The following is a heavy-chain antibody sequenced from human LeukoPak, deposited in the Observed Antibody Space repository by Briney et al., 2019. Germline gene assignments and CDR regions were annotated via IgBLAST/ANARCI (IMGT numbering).Heavy chain of an antibody. Sequence: PGGSLRLSCAASGFTFSGSAMHWVRQASGKGLEWVGRIRNKANSYATAYAASLKGRFTISRDDSKNKLYLQMNSLKTEDTAVYYCTTDTYDSSFGTQPDYWGQGTLVTVSS. D-gene: IGHD3-22*01. V-gene: IGHV3-73*01. CDR1: GFTFSGSA. CDR3: TTDTYDSSFGTQPDY. CDR2: IRNKANSYAT. J-gene: IGHJ4*02.